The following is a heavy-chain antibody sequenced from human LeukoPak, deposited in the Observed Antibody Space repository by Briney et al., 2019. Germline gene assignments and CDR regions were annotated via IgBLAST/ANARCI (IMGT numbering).Heavy chain of an antibody. V-gene: IGHV3-33*01. J-gene: IGHJ4*01. Sequence: GGSLRLSCAASGFIFSHHGMHWVRQAPGKGLEWVAVIWSDATNRFYADSVKGRFTISRYNSQNTVSQQMNSLRVKDTAIYYCARDAQRGFDYSNSLKNWGHGTLVTVSS. CDR2: IWSDATNR. CDR1: GFIFSHHG. CDR3: ARDAQRGFDYSNSLKN. D-gene: IGHD4-11*01.